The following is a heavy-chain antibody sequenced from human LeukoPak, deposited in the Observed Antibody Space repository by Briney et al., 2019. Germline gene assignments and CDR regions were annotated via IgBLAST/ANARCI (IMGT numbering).Heavy chain of an antibody. Sequence: PSETLSLTCTVSGGSISSSSYYWGWIRQPPGKGLEWIGSIYYSGSTYYNPSLKSRVTISVDTSKNQFSLKLSSVTAADTAVYYCASSPPVLRYFDWLPRDFDYWGQGTLVTVSS. CDR2: IYYSGST. V-gene: IGHV4-39*01. J-gene: IGHJ4*02. CDR3: ASSPPVLRYFDWLPRDFDY. D-gene: IGHD3-9*01. CDR1: GGSISSSSYY.